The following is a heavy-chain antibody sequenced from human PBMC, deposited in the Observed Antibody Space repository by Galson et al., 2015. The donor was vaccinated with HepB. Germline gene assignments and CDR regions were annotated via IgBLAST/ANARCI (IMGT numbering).Heavy chain of an antibody. CDR1: GFTFSSYA. V-gene: IGHV3-30*04. J-gene: IGHJ4*02. CDR2: ISYDGSNK. D-gene: IGHD6-19*01. CDR3: APPHPSCSSGWYGV. Sequence: SLRLSCAASGFTFSSYAMHWVRQAPGKGLEWVAVISYDGSNKYYADSVKGRFTISRDNSKNTLYLQMNSLRDEDTAVYYCAPPHPSCSSGWYGVWGQGTLVTVSS.